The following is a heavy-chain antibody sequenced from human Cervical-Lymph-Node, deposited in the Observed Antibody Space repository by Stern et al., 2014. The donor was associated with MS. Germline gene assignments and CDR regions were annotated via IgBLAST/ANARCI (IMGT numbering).Heavy chain of an antibody. CDR3: ATFGDSYDAFDI. Sequence: QVQLMQSGGGLVKPGGSLRLSCAASGITFSDFCMSWIRQVPGKGLEWISYITRDCSTIYYADSVKGRFTVSRDNAKNSLYLQMNSLRADDTAVYYCATFGDSYDAFDIWGQGTMVTVSS. D-gene: IGHD2-21*02. V-gene: IGHV3-11*01. CDR1: GITFSDFC. J-gene: IGHJ3*02. CDR2: ITRDCSTI.